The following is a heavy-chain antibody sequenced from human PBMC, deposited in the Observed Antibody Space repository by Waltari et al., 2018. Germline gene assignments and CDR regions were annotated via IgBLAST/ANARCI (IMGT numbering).Heavy chain of an antibody. D-gene: IGHD5-12*01. Sequence: QVQLVQSGAEVKKPGSSVKVSCKASGGTFSSYAISWVRQAPGQGLEWMGGIIPIFGTANYAQKFQGRVTITTDESTSTAYMELSSLRSEDTAVYYCARDKGRDGYTLDAFDIWGQGTMVTVSS. CDR1: GGTFSSYA. V-gene: IGHV1-69*05. J-gene: IGHJ3*02. CDR2: IIPIFGTA. CDR3: ARDKGRDGYTLDAFDI.